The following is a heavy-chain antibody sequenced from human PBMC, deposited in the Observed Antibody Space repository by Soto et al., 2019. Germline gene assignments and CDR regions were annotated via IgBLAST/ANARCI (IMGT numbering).Heavy chain of an antibody. CDR3: GRGGAMIAALSFGMDV. J-gene: IGHJ6*02. D-gene: IGHD2-21*01. Sequence: QLQLVESGGNVVQPGRSLRLSCAASGFTFTTYAMHWVRQAPGTGLEWLAIISHDGNFEYYADSVKVRFTKSRDDSKNPIYLQMNRLRGDDSGVYFCGRGGAMIAALSFGMDVWGQGTTVSVAS. CDR2: ISHDGNFE. V-gene: IGHV3-33*01. CDR1: GFTFTTYA.